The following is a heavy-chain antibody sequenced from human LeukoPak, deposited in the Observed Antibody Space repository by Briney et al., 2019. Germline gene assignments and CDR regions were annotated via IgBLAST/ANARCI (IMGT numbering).Heavy chain of an antibody. Sequence: ASVKVSCKASGYTFTGYYMHWVRQAPGQGLEWMGWINPNSGGTNYAQKFQGRVTMTTDTSTSTAYMELRSLRSDDTAVYYCARGSYPPLYYYYMDVWGKGTTVTVSS. J-gene: IGHJ6*03. CDR1: GYTFTGYY. V-gene: IGHV1-2*02. CDR2: INPNSGGT. CDR3: ARGSYPPLYYYYMDV.